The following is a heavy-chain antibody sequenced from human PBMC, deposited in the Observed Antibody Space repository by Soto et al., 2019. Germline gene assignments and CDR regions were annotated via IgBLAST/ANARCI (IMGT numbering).Heavy chain of an antibody. CDR3: ATDHIVVVTAILL. J-gene: IGHJ4*02. V-gene: IGHV3-23*01. CDR1: GFTFSSYA. Sequence: HPGGSLRLSCAASGFTFSSYAMSWVRQAPGKGLEWVSAISGSGGSTYYADSVKGRFTISRDNSKNTLYLQMNSLRAEDTAVYYCATDHIVVVTAILLWGQGTLVTVSS. CDR2: ISGSGGST. D-gene: IGHD2-21*02.